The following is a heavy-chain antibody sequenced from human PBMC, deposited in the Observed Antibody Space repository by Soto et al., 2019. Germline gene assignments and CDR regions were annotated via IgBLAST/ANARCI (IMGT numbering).Heavy chain of an antibody. D-gene: IGHD3-22*01. V-gene: IGHV1-3*01. CDR3: ARGARDSSGYYYRRWFDP. J-gene: IGHJ5*02. Sequence: EASVKVSCKASGYTFTSYAMHWVRQAPGQRLEWMGWINAGNGNTKYSQKFQGRVTITRDTSASTAYMELSSLRSEDTAVYYCARGARDSSGYYYRRWFDPWGQGTLVTVYS. CDR1: GYTFTSYA. CDR2: INAGNGNT.